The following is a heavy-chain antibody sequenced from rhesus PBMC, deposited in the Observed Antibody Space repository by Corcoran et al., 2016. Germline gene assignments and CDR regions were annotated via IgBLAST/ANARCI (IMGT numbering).Heavy chain of an antibody. Sequence: QVQLVQSGAEVKKPGASVKLSCKASGYTLTSYYINWVGKAPGQAIEGMGWINPSNGNTGYEQKFQGRVTMTRDTSTSTAYMELSSLRSEDTAVYYCTRGYSSGWSENRFDVWGPGTPITISS. CDR2: INPSNGNT. CDR1: GYTLTSYY. CDR3: TRGYSSGWSENRFDV. D-gene: IGHD6S26*01. V-gene: IGHV1S9*01. J-gene: IGHJ2*01.